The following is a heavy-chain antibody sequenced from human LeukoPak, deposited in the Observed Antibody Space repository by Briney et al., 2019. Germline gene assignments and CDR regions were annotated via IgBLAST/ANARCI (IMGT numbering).Heavy chain of an antibody. CDR2: INPNSGGT. V-gene: IGHV1-2*04. Sequence: GASVKVSCKASGYTFTGYYMHWVRQAPGQGLEWMGWINPNSGGTNYAQKFQGWVTMTRDTSISTAYMELSRPRSDDTAVYYCARDGDDSSGYYADYWGQGTLVTVSS. CDR1: GYTFTGYY. J-gene: IGHJ4*02. CDR3: ARDGDDSSGYYADY. D-gene: IGHD3-22*01.